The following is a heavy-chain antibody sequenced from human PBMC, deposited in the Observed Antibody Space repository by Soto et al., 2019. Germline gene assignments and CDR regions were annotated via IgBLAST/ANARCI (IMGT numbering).Heavy chain of an antibody. CDR2: MNPNSGNT. CDR1: AYTFSRYD. J-gene: IGHJ4*02. V-gene: IGHV1-8*01. CDR3: ARATEEYSYAFGY. D-gene: IGHD3-16*01. Sequence: SGKACCKSPAYTFSRYDINLVRQATGQGLEWMGWMNPNSGNTGYAQKFQGRVTMTRNTSIRTDYMELSSLRSEDTAVYYCARATEEYSYAFGYWAQGTLVTVSS.